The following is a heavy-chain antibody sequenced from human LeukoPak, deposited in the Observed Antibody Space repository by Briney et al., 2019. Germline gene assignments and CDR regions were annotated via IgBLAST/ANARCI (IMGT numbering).Heavy chain of an antibody. J-gene: IGHJ4*02. CDR1: GFTFSDYY. CDR2: LYSGSNT. V-gene: IGHV3-53*01. D-gene: IGHD3-22*01. Sequence: GGSLRLSCAASGFTFSDYYMSWVRQAPGKGLEWVSVLYSGSNTYYADSVKGRFTISRDNSKNTLYLQMSSLRAEDTAVYYCARSSGIYLYFDDWGQGTLVTVSS. CDR3: ARSSGIYLYFDD.